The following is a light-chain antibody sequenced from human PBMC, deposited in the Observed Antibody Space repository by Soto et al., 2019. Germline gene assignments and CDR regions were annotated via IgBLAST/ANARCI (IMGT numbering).Light chain of an antibody. V-gene: IGKV3-11*01. J-gene: IGKJ5*01. CDR1: QSVSSN. Sequence: EIVMTQSPATLSLSPGERATLSCRASQSVSSNLAWYKQKPGQAPRLLIFGASTRATCIPDRFSCSGSGTDFTLTISSLEPEDSEVYYCQQRHMWPITFGQGTRLEIK. CDR3: QQRHMWPIT. CDR2: GAS.